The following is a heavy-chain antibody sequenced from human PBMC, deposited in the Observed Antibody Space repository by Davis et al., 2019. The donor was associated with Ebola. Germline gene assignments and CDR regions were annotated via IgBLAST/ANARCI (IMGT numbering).Heavy chain of an antibody. CDR1: GGSFSGYY. CDR2: IYYSGST. CDR3: ARWSGPEDY. J-gene: IGHJ4*02. V-gene: IGHV4-59*01. Sequence: MPSETLSLTCAVYGGSFSGYYWSWIRQPPGKGLEWIGYIYYSGSTNYNPSLKSRVTISVDTSKNQISLKLSSVTAADTAVYYWARWSGPEDYWGQGTLVTVSS.